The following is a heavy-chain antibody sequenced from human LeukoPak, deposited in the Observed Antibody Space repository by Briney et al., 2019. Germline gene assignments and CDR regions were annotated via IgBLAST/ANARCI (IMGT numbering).Heavy chain of an antibody. Sequence: GGSLRLSCAASGFTFSSYAMHWVRQAPGKGLEYVSAISSNGGSTYYANSVKGRFTISRDNSKNTLYLQTGSLRAEDMAVYYCARASYDYVWGSYRYPEYFQHWGQGTLVTVSS. CDR2: ISSNGGST. CDR3: ARASYDYVWGSYRYPEYFQH. D-gene: IGHD3-16*02. J-gene: IGHJ1*01. CDR1: GFTFSSYA. V-gene: IGHV3-64*01.